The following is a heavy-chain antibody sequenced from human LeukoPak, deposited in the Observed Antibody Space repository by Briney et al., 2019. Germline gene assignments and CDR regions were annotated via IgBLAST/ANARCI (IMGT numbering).Heavy chain of an antibody. Sequence: PSETLSLTCAVSGGSISSSNWWSWVRQPPGKGLEWIGEINHSGSTNYNPSLKSRVTISVDTSKNQFSLKLSSVTAADTAVYYCASWGSGSYYNRFDPWGQGTLVTVSS. J-gene: IGHJ5*02. V-gene: IGHV4-4*02. D-gene: IGHD3-10*01. CDR3: ASWGSGSYYNRFDP. CDR1: GGSISSSNW. CDR2: INHSGST.